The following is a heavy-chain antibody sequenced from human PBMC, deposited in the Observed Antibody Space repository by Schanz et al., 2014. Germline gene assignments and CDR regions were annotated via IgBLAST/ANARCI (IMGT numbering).Heavy chain of an antibody. Sequence: QVQLQESGPGLVKPSGTLSLTCAVSGASISSSNWWSWVRQPPGKGLEWIGEINQSGTTNYNPSLKSRVTISVDTSKNQFSLNLSSATAADTAVYYCARDRGHGDLPGDIWGQGTMVTVSS. CDR2: INQSGTT. J-gene: IGHJ3*02. CDR1: GASISSSNW. V-gene: IGHV4-4*02. D-gene: IGHD4-17*01. CDR3: ARDRGHGDLPGDI.